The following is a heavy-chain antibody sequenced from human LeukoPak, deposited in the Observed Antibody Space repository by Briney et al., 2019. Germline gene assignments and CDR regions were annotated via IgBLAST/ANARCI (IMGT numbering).Heavy chain of an antibody. CDR1: GFTFSSYD. D-gene: IGHD3-3*01. Sequence: GGSLRLSCAASGFTFSSYDMHWVRQATGKGLEWVPAIGTAGDTYYPGSVKGRFTISREKAKNSLYLQMNSLRAGDTAVYYCARAVGYYDFWSGHAMEYYFDYWGQGTLVTVSS. V-gene: IGHV3-13*01. CDR2: IGTAGDT. J-gene: IGHJ4*02. CDR3: ARAVGYYDFWSGHAMEYYFDY.